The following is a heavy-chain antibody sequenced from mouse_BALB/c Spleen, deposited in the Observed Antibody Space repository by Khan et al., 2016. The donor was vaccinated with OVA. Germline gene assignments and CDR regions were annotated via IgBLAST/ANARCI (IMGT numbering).Heavy chain of an antibody. Sequence: QIQLVQSGPELKKPGETVKISCEASGYTFRNYGMNWVKQAPGKGLKWMGWINTNTGEPTYADDFKGRFAFSLETSASTAFLQINNLKNEDMATYFCARRDYGGSPDYWDQGTTLTVSS. CDR2: INTNTGEP. CDR3: ARRDYGGSPDY. V-gene: IGHV9-1*02. CDR1: GYTFRNYG. J-gene: IGHJ2*01. D-gene: IGHD1-1*01.